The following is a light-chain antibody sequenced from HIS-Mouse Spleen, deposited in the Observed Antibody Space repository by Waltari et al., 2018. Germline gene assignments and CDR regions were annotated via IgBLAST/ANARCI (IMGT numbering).Light chain of an antibody. CDR3: AAWDDSLSGWV. CDR2: RNN. CDR1: TPNIGSNY. V-gene: IGLV1-47*01. Sequence: QSVLTQPPSASGTPGPRVPISCSGSTPNIGSNYVTCYQKLPGTAPKLLIYRNNQRPSGVPDRFSGSKSGTSASLAISGLRSEDEADYYCAAWDDSLSGWVFGGGTKLTVL. J-gene: IGLJ3*02.